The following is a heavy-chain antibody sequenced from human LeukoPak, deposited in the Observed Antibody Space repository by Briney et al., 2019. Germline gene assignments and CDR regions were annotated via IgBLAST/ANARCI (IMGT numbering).Heavy chain of an antibody. J-gene: IGHJ6*04. CDR1: GFTFSDYY. D-gene: IGHD3-10*01. CDR2: ISSSSSYT. Sequence: GGSLRLSCAASGFTFSDYYMSWIRQAPGRGLEWVSYISSSSSYTNYADSVKGRFTISRDNAKNSLYLQMNSLRAEDTAVYYCARVWFEDYGMDVWGKGTTVTVSS. V-gene: IGHV3-11*06. CDR3: ARVWFEDYGMDV.